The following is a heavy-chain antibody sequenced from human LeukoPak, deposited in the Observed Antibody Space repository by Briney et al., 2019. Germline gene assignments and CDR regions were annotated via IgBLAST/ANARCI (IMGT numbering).Heavy chain of an antibody. V-gene: IGHV3-23*01. Sequence: PGGSLRLSCAASGFTFSSFEMNWVRQAPGKGLEWVSSITGSGSSTYYADSVKGRFTISRDNSEDMLYLQMNTLRAEDTALYYCAKSYSSSWYSSQNWGQGTLVTVSS. D-gene: IGHD6-13*01. J-gene: IGHJ4*02. CDR2: ITGSGSST. CDR1: GFTFSSFE. CDR3: AKSYSSSWYSSQN.